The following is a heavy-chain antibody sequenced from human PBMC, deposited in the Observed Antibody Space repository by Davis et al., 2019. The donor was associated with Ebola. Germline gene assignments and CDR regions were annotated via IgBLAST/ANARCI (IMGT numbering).Heavy chain of an antibody. CDR2: ISYDGTNK. CDR1: GFIFRSYG. V-gene: IGHV3-30*18. Sequence: GESLKISCAASGFIFRSYGMHWVRQAPGKGLEWVAVISYDGTNKYYADSVKGRFTISRDNSKNTLYLQMNSLRAEDTAVYYCAKDSCSGGCQYYYHGMDVWGKGTTVTVSS. D-gene: IGHD2-15*01. CDR3: AKDSCSGGCQYYYHGMDV. J-gene: IGHJ6*04.